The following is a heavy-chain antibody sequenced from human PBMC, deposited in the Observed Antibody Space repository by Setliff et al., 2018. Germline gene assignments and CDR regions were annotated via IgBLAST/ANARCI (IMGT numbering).Heavy chain of an antibody. Sequence: PSETLSLTCTVSGGSISSSSYYWGWIRQPPGKGLEWIGIIYYSGSTYYNPSLKSRVTISVDTSKNQFSLKLTSVTAADTAVYYCARHASSGLQTFDFWGQGALVTVSS. CDR2: IYYSGST. CDR1: GGSISSSSYY. D-gene: IGHD6-13*01. J-gene: IGHJ4*02. V-gene: IGHV4-39*01. CDR3: ARHASSGLQTFDF.